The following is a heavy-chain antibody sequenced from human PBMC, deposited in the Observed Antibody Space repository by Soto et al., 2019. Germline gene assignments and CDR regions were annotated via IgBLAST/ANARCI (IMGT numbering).Heavy chain of an antibody. V-gene: IGHV3-30-3*01. D-gene: IGHD4-17*01. J-gene: IGHJ6*02. Sequence: GGSLRLSCAASGFTFSSYAMHWVRQAPGKGLEWVAVISYDGSNKYYADSVKGRFTISRDNSKNTLYLQMNSLRAEDTAVYYCAGEPVNYGDYSPYYYYYGMDVWGQGTTVTVSS. CDR3: AGEPVNYGDYSPYYYYYGMDV. CDR2: ISYDGSNK. CDR1: GFTFSSYA.